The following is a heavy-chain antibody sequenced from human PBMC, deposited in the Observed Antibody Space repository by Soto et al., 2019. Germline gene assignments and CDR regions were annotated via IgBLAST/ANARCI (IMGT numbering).Heavy chain of an antibody. CDR3: ARAYQVDV. CDR1: GFTFSNYW. Sequence: GGSLRLSCAASGFTFSNYWMNWVRQAPGKGLEWVANIRPDGSDKYYVDSVKGRFTISRDNAKNSLYLQMNSLRAEDTAVYYCARAYQVDVWGKGTTVTVSS. CDR2: IRPDGSDK. J-gene: IGHJ6*04. V-gene: IGHV3-7*01.